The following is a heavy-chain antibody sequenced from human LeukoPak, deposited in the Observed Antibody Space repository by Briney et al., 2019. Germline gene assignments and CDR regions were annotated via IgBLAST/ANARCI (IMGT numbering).Heavy chain of an antibody. CDR3: ARSGQPAAILDWFDP. D-gene: IGHD2-2*01. CDR1: GGSISSSSYY. J-gene: IGHJ5*02. Sequence: PSETLSLTCTVSGGSISSSSYYWGWIRQPPGKGLEWIGSIYYSGSTYYNPSLKSRVTISVDTSKNQFSLKLSSVTAADTAVYYCARSGQPAAILDWFDPWGQGTLVTVSS. V-gene: IGHV4-39*01. CDR2: IYYSGST.